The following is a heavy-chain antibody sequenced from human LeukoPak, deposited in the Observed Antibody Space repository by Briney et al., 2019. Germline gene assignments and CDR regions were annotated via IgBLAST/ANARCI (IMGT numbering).Heavy chain of an antibody. CDR2: IHYSGNT. J-gene: IGHJ4*02. CDR1: GDSISSVTYY. Sequence: SETLSLTCTVSGDSISSVTYYWGWIRQPPGKGLEWIGSIHYSGNTYYNPSLKSRVTIWEDTSKNQFTLSLTSVTAADTAMYFCARGGSYCSGGKCHTFDSWGQGTLVTVSS. D-gene: IGHD2-15*01. V-gene: IGHV4-39*06. CDR3: ARGGSYCSGGKCHTFDS.